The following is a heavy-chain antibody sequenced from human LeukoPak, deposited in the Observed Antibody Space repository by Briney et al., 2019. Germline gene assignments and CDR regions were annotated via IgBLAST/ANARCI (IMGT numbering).Heavy chain of an antibody. J-gene: IGHJ4*02. CDR2: IYYSGST. CDR1: GGSISSYY. Sequence: PSETLSLTCTVSGGSISSYYWSWIRQPPGKGLEWIGYIYYSGSTNYNPSLKSRVTISVDTSKNQFSLKLSSVTAADTAVYYCARVRYSSSWRYYFDYWGQGTLVTVSS. V-gene: IGHV4-59*01. CDR3: ARVRYSSSWRYYFDY. D-gene: IGHD6-13*01.